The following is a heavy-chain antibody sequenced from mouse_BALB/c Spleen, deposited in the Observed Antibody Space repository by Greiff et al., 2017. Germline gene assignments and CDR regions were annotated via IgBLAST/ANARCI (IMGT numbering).Heavy chain of an antibody. CDR3: ARVWSSYYYAMDY. V-gene: IGHV5-6-3*01. CDR2: INSNGGST. CDR1: GFTFSSYG. J-gene: IGHJ4*01. Sequence: EVKVEESGGGLVQPGGSLKLSCAASGFTFSSYGMSWVRQTPDKRLELVATINSNGGSTYYPDSVKGRFTISRDNAKNTLYLQMSSLKSEDTAMYYCARVWSSYYYAMDYWGQGTSVTVSS. D-gene: IGHD2-10*02.